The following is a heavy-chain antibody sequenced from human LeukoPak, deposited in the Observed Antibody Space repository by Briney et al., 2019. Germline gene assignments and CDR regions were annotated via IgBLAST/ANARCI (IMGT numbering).Heavy chain of an antibody. V-gene: IGHV3-23*01. CDR2: ITASGGNT. J-gene: IGHJ5*02. CDR3: AKDLSPYYYDSSGPIDP. CDR1: GFTFSSYA. Sequence: PGGSLRLSCAASGFTFSSYAMGWVRQAPGKGLEWVSAITASGGNTYYADSVKGRFTISRDNSKNTLYLQVNSLRAEDTAVYYCAKDLSPYYYDSSGPIDPWGQGTLVTVSS. D-gene: IGHD3-22*01.